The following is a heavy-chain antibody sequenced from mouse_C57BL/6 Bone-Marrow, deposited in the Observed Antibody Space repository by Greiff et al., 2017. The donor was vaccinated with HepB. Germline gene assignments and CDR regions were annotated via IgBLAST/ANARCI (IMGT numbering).Heavy chain of an antibody. J-gene: IGHJ4*01. CDR1: GYTFTDYY. CDR2: INPNNGGT. V-gene: IGHV1-26*01. Sequence: EVKLQQSGPELVKPGASVKISCKASGYTFTDYYMNWVKQSHGKSLEWIGDINPNNGGTSYNQKFKGKATLTVDKSSSTAYMELRSLTSEDSAVYYCTRGAGIYYDYDEGVDYWGQGNSVTVSS. D-gene: IGHD2-4*01. CDR3: TRGAGIYYDYDEGVDY.